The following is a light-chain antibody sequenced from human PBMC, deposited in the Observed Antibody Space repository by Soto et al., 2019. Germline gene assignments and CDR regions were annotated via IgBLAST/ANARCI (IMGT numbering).Light chain of an antibody. CDR1: QTISTW. J-gene: IGKJ1*01. CDR3: QQYNSYSTFGPAT. V-gene: IGKV1-5*03. Sequence: MTQSPSTLSGSVGDRVTITCRASQTISTWLAWYQQKPGKAPKLLIYSASDLESGVPSRFSGSGFGTEFTLTITSLQPDDFATYYCQQYNSYSTFGPATFGQGTKVDI. CDR2: SAS.